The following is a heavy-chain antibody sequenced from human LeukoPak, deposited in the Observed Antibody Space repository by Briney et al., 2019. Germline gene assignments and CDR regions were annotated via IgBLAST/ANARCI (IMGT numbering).Heavy chain of an antibody. D-gene: IGHD1-26*01. CDR3: ARDSRWELRFDN. CDR2: ISGSGDNT. J-gene: IGHJ4*02. V-gene: IGHV3-23*01. Sequence: GGSLRLSCAASGFTFSSYSMNWVRQAPGKGLEWVSTISGSGDNTYYADSVKGRFTISRDNSKNTVYLQMNSLRAEDTAVYYCARDSRWELRFDNWGQGTLVTVSS. CDR1: GFTFSSYS.